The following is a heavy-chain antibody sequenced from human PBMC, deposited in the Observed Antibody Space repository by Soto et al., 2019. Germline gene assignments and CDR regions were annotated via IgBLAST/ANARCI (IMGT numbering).Heavy chain of an antibody. CDR1: GGTFNSYS. J-gene: IGHJ5*02. V-gene: IGHV1-69*06. Sequence: QVQLVQSGAEVKTPGSSVKVSCKASGGTFNSYSIDWVRQAPGQGLEWMGGIIPMSGRPNYAQRFQGRVTFSEDKSTTAVYMEVNSLTHEDTDVYYCTRRGRQSANWFDPWGQGPLVTVSS. CDR2: IIPMSGRP. CDR3: TRRGRQSANWFDP.